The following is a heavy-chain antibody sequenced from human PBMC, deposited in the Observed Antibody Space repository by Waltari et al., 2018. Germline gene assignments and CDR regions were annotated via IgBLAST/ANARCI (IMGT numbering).Heavy chain of an antibody. D-gene: IGHD4-17*01. CDR1: GFTFSSYW. CDR2: IKQDGSEK. J-gene: IGHJ2*01. CDR3: AREEGDGDYKDWYFDL. V-gene: IGHV3-7*01. Sequence: EVQLVESGGGLVQPGGSLRLSCAASGFTFSSYWMRWVRQAPGKGLEWVAKIKQDGSEKYYVDSVKGRFTISRDNAKNSLYLQMNSLRAEDTAVYYCAREEGDGDYKDWYFDLWGRGTLVTVSS.